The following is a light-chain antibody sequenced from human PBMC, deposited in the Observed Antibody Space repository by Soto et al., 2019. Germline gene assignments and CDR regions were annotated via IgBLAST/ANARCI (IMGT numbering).Light chain of an antibody. Sequence: QSALTQPASLSGSPGQSITISCTGTTTDIGGYNFVSWYQHHPGKAPKLIIYDVDDRPSGVSNRFSGSKSGNTASLTISGLQTEDEADYYCTSYTSSNTVIFGGGTKVTVL. J-gene: IGLJ2*01. V-gene: IGLV2-14*03. CDR1: TTDIGGYNF. CDR3: TSYTSSNTVI. CDR2: DVD.